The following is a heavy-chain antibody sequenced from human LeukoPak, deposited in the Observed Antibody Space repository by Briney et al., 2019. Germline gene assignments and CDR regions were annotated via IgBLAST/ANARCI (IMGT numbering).Heavy chain of an antibody. D-gene: IGHD3-10*01. Sequence: ASVKVSCKASGYTFTGYYMHWVRQAPGQGLEWMGWINPNSGGTNYAQKFQGRVTMTRDTSISTAYMELSRLRSDDTAVYYCARERVRGVRFDPWGQGTLVTVSS. CDR3: ARERVRGVRFDP. J-gene: IGHJ5*02. CDR1: GYTFTGYY. CDR2: INPNSGGT. V-gene: IGHV1-2*02.